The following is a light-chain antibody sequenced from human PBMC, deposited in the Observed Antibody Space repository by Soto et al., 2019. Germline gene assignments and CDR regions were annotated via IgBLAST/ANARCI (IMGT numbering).Light chain of an antibody. CDR2: DAS. J-gene: IGKJ1*01. Sequence: DIQMTQSPSTLSASVGDRVTITCRASQSISSRLAWYQQKSGKAPNLLIYDASSLEGGVPSRFSGSASETEFTLTINRLEPEDSGVYFCHHYGGTPQTFGQGTKLEIK. CDR1: QSISSR. V-gene: IGKV1-5*01. CDR3: HHYGGTPQT.